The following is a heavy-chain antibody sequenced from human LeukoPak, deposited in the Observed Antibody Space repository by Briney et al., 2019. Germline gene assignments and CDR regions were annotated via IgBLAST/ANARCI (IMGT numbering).Heavy chain of an antibody. V-gene: IGHV1-24*01. CDR1: GYTLTELS. CDR3: ATDLATIRKKDY. D-gene: IGHD5-12*01. CDR2: FDPEDGET. J-gene: IGHJ4*03. Sequence: ASVKVSCKVSGYTLTELSMHWVRQAPGKGLEWMGGFDPEDGETIYAQKFQGRVTMTEDTSTDTAYMELSSLRSEDTAIYYCATDLATIRKKDYWGQGTTVTVSS.